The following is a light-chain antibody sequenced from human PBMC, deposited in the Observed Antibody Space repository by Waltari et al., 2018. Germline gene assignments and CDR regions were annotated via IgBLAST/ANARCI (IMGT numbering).Light chain of an antibody. CDR2: RDT. J-gene: IGLJ3*02. CDR3: QLWDNTWV. V-gene: IGLV3-9*01. CDR1: SIGTKN. Sequence: SYDVTQPLSVSVALGQTAKITCGGNSIGTKNVHWYQQRPGQAPVLVIYRDTNRPSGIPERCSGSKSGNTDTLTVNRAQVDDEADYYCQLWDNTWVFGGGTKLTVL.